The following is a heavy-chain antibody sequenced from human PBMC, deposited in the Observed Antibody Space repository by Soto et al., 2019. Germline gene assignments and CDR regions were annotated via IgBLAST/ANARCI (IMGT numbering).Heavy chain of an antibody. Sequence: QVQLQESGPGLVKPSGTLSLTGAVSGGSISSSNWWSWVRQPPGKGLEWIGEIYHSGSTNYNPSLKRRVTISVDKSKNQFSLKLSSVTAADTAVYYCARDGPYGSGSYLPLGYYYGMDVWGQGTTVTVSS. D-gene: IGHD3-10*01. CDR2: IYHSGST. CDR1: GGSISSSNW. CDR3: ARDGPYGSGSYLPLGYYYGMDV. J-gene: IGHJ6*02. V-gene: IGHV4-4*02.